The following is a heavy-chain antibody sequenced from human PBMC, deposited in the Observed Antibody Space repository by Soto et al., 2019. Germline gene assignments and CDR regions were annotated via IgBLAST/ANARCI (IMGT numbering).Heavy chain of an antibody. J-gene: IGHJ4*02. V-gene: IGHV3-23*01. CDR1: GFTFASYF. CDR2: ISATGGST. D-gene: IGHD3-16*02. CDR3: ANAEHPRRSIGFDY. Sequence: GGSLRLSCAGSGFTFASYFMTWVRQAPGKGLEWVSSISATGGSTYYAGSVKGRFTISRDNSKNTLFLQMNSLRAEDTAIYYCANAEHPRRSIGFDYWGQGTLVTVSS.